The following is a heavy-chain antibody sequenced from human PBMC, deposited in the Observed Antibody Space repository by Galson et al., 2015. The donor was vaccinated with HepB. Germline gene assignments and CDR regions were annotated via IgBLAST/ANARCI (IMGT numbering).Heavy chain of an antibody. V-gene: IGHV1-18*01. J-gene: IGHJ4*02. CDR3: ARADPLLYSWQLVYFDY. D-gene: IGHD6-13*01. CDR1: GYTFTSYG. CDR2: ISAYNGNT. Sequence: SCKASGYTFTSYGISWVRQAPGQGLEWMGWISAYNGNTNYAQKLQGRVTMTTDTSTNTAYMELRSLRSDDTAVYYCARADPLLYSWQLVYFDYWGQGTLVTVSS.